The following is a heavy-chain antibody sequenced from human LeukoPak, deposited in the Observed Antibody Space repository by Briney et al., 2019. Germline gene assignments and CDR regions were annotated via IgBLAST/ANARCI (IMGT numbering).Heavy chain of an antibody. CDR3: AKDRKYDFWSGPLNYYGMDV. Sequence: GGSLRLSCAASGFTFSSYAMSWVRQAPGKGLEWVSAVSGSGGSTYYADSVKGRFTISRDNSKNTLYLQMKSLRPEDTAVYSCAKDRKYDFWSGPLNYYGMDVWGQGTTVIVSS. CDR1: GFTFSSYA. D-gene: IGHD3-3*01. V-gene: IGHV3-23*01. J-gene: IGHJ6*02. CDR2: VSGSGGST.